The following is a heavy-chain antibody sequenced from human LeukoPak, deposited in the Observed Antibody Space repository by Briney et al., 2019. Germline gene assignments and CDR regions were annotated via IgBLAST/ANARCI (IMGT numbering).Heavy chain of an antibody. D-gene: IGHD5-12*01. CDR2: SNPTGSST. J-gene: IGHJ4*02. V-gene: IGHV1-46*01. Sequence: ASVKVSCKASGYTFTNYYMHWVRQAPGQGLEWMGLSNPTGSSTNYAQKFRGRVTMTRDTSTTTVYMELSSLRSEDTAVYYCARDFGRYSGYDFDFWGQGTLVTVSS. CDR1: GYTFTNYY. CDR3: ARDFGRYSGYDFDF.